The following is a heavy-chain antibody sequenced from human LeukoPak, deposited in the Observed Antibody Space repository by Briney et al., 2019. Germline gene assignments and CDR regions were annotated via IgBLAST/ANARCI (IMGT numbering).Heavy chain of an antibody. J-gene: IGHJ4*02. CDR1: GFTFSSYG. V-gene: IGHV3-21*01. CDR3: ASDYYGSGSYYY. D-gene: IGHD3-10*01. CDR2: ISSSSSYI. Sequence: GGSLRLSCAASGFTFSSYGMNWVRQAPGKGLEWVSSISSSSSYIYYADSVKGRFTISRDNAKNSLYLQMNSLRAEDTAVYYCASDYYGSGSYYYWGQGTLVTVSS.